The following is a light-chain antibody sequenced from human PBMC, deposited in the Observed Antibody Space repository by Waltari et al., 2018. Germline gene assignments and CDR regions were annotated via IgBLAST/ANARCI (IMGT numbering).Light chain of an antibody. CDR1: QSVRSN. CDR3: QQYNNWPPGA. V-gene: IGKV3-15*01. Sequence: EIVMTQSPATLTVSPGERATLSCRASQSVRSNLAGYQQNPGQAPRLLIHGASTRATGIPARFSGSGSGTEFTLTISSLQSEDFAVYYCQQYNNWPPGAFGQGTKVEIK. CDR2: GAS. J-gene: IGKJ1*01.